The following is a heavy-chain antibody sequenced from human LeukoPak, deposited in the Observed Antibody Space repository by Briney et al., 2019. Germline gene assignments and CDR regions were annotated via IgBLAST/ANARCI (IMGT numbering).Heavy chain of an antibody. D-gene: IGHD6-19*01. CDR3: ARGSSGWYSY. CDR2: ISAYNGNT. Sequence: ASVKVSCKASGYTFTSYGISWVRQAPGQGLEWMGWISAYNGNTNYEQKHQGRGTMTTDTSTSTAYMELRSLRSGDTAVYYCARGSSGWYSYWGQGTLVTVSS. V-gene: IGHV1-18*01. J-gene: IGHJ4*02. CDR1: GYTFTSYG.